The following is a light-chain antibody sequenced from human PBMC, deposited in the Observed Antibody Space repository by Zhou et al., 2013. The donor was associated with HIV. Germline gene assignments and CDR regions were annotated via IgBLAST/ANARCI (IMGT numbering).Light chain of an antibody. CDR3: QQPSNWQFT. V-gene: IGKV3-11*01. J-gene: IGKJ3*01. CDR2: DAS. Sequence: EIVLTQSPATLSLSPGERATLFCRASQSFSNFLAWYQQKPGQAPRLLIYDASKRATGVPARFSGSGSGTDFNLTISSLEPEDFAMYYCQQPSNWQFTFGPGTKVESK. CDR1: QSFSNF.